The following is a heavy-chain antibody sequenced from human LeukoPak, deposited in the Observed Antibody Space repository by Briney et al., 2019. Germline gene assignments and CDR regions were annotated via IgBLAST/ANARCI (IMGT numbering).Heavy chain of an antibody. V-gene: IGHV2-5*01. Sequence: SGPTLVNPTQTLTLTCTFSGFSLSTSGEGVGWIRQSPGKALEWLALIYWNDDNRYIQSLKSRLTITKHTTKNQVVRTMTNMDPVDTATYYCAHYGDYRFMYYFDYWGEGTLVTVSS. J-gene: IGHJ4*02. CDR2: IYWNDDN. CDR3: AHYGDYRFMYYFDY. CDR1: GFSLSTSGEG. D-gene: IGHD4-17*01.